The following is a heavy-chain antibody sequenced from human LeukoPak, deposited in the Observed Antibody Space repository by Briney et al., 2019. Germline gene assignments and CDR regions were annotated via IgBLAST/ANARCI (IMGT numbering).Heavy chain of an antibody. Sequence: PSETLSLTCTVSGGSISSYYWSWIRQPPGKGLEWIGYIYYSGSTNYNPSLKSRVTISVDTSKNQFSLKLSSVTAADTAVYYCARGGDDILTGQMFDPWGQGTLVTVSS. CDR1: GGSISSYY. CDR3: ARGGDDILTGQMFDP. D-gene: IGHD3-9*01. V-gene: IGHV4-59*01. CDR2: IYYSGST. J-gene: IGHJ5*02.